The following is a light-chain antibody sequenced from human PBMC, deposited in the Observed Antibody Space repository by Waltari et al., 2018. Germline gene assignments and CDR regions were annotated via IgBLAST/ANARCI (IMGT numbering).Light chain of an antibody. V-gene: IGKV3-11*01. CDR1: ENINIY. Sequence: EIVLTQSPATLSLSPGERATLYCRANENINIYLAWYQQKPGQAPRLLIYDSSNRAPGIPVRFSGAGSGTDFTLTISSLEPEDFALYFCQQRTNWPPWTFGQGTRVEIK. CDR2: DSS. J-gene: IGKJ1*01. CDR3: QQRTNWPPWT.